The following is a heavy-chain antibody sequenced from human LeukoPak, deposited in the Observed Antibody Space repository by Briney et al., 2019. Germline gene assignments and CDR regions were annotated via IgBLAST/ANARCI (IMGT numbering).Heavy chain of an antibody. D-gene: IGHD5/OR15-5a*01. CDR1: GGSISSYY. CDR3: ARSQSTRLGTVDF. J-gene: IGHJ4*02. V-gene: IGHV4-59*01. Sequence: SETLSLTCIVSGGSISSYYWTWIRQPPGKGLEWIGYIYYSGSTNYNPSLKSRVTMSVDTSKNQFSLKLSSVTAADSAVYYCARSQSTRLGTVDFWGRGTLVTVSS. CDR2: IYYSGST.